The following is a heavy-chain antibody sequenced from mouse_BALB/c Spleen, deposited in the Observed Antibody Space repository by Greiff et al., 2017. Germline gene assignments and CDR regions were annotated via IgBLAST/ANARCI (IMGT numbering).Heavy chain of an antibody. Sequence: DVKLQESGGGLVKPGGSLKLSCAASGFTFSDYYMYWVRQTPEKRLEWVATISDGGSYTYYPDSVKGRFTISRDNAKNNLYLQMSSLKSEDTAMYYCARDQFITPAWDAMDYWGQGTSVTVSS. J-gene: IGHJ4*01. CDR2: ISDGGSYT. CDR1: GFTFSDYY. V-gene: IGHV5-4*02. D-gene: IGHD1-2*01. CDR3: ARDQFITPAWDAMDY.